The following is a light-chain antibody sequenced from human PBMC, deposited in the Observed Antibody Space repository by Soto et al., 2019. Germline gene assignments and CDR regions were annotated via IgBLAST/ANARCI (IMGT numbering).Light chain of an antibody. J-gene: IGKJ1*01. CDR3: QQYNSYSET. V-gene: IGKV3D-15*01. Sequence: EIVLAQSPATLSLSPGERATLSCRASQSISGYLGWYQQKPGQAPRLLIYADSNRATGIPARFSGSGSGTDFTLTISSLQSEDFAVYYCQQYNSYSETFGQGTKVDIK. CDR2: ADS. CDR1: QSISGY.